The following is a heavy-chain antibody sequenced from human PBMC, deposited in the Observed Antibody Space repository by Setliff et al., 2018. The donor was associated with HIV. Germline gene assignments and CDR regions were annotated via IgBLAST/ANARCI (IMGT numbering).Heavy chain of an antibody. CDR3: TRRAGYTSSWYREDYYYMDV. CDR2: IDTNGNT. CDR1: GFTFNNYD. J-gene: IGHJ6*03. Sequence: GESLKISCAASGFTFNNYDMHWIRQATGKGLEWVSGIDTNGNTYYPGSVKGRFTISRENAKNSLYLQMNSLRAGDTAVYYCTRRAGYTSSWYREDYYYMDVWGKGTTVTAP. D-gene: IGHD6-13*01. V-gene: IGHV3-13*01.